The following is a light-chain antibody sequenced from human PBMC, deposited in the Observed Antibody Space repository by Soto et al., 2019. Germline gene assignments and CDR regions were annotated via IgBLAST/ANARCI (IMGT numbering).Light chain of an antibody. V-gene: IGKV3-15*01. CDR1: QSVSSSY. Sequence: EIVLTQSPGTLSFSPGERATLSCRASQSVSSSYLAWYQQKPGQAPRLLIYGASTRPTGIPTRFSGSGSGTEFTLTISSLQSEDFAVFYCQQYNNWPLWTFGQGTKVDI. CDR2: GAS. J-gene: IGKJ1*01. CDR3: QQYNNWPLWT.